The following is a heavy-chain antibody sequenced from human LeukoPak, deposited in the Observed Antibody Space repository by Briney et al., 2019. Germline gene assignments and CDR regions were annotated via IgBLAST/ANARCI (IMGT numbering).Heavy chain of an antibody. CDR3: ARAGQISTGAYFDY. CDR1: GGTVATYS. Sequence: SSVKVSCKASGGTVATYSYSWVRQAPGQGLEWMGKIIPALDKTNYAQKFQGRVTITADKTTNTAYMDLSSLRSEDTAVYYCARAGQISTGAYFDYWGQGTLVTVSS. V-gene: IGHV1-69*08. D-gene: IGHD3-10*01. CDR2: IIPALDKT. J-gene: IGHJ4*02.